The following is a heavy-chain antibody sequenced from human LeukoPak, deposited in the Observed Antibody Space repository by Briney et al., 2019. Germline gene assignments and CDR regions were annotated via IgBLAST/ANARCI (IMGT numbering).Heavy chain of an antibody. D-gene: IGHD5-18*01. J-gene: IGHJ2*01. Sequence: GGSLRLSCAASGFTFSSYAMSWVRQAPGKGLEWVSAISGSGGSTYYADSVKGRFTISRDNSKNTLYLQMNSLRTEDTAVYYCARRGYSYGYYWYFDLWGRGTLVTVSS. CDR3: ARRGYSYGYYWYFDL. CDR2: ISGSGGST. CDR1: GFTFSSYA. V-gene: IGHV3-23*01.